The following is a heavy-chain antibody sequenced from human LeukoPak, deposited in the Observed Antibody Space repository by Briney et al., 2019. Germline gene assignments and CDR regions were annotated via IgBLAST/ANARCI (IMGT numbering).Heavy chain of an antibody. CDR3: TSRPKYYYMDV. CDR2: IRSKANSYAT. J-gene: IGHJ6*03. V-gene: IGHV3-73*01. Sequence: PGGSLRLSCAASGFTFSGSAMHWVRQASGKGLVWVGRIRSKANSYATAYAASVKGRFTISRDDAKNTAYLQMNSLKTEDTAVYFCTSRPKYYYMDVWGKGTTVTVSS. CDR1: GFTFSGSA.